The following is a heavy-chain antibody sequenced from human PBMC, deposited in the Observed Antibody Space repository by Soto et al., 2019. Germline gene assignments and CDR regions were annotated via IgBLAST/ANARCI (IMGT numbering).Heavy chain of an antibody. CDR2: INTNTGNP. CDR1: GYTFTSYA. J-gene: IGHJ6*02. V-gene: IGHV7-4-1*01. CDR3: ARGPDDFWSGYSDYYGMDV. D-gene: IGHD3-3*01. Sequence: GASVKVSCKASGYTFTSYAMNWVRQAPGQGLEWMGWINTNTGNPTYAQGFTGRFVFSLDTSVSTAYLQICSLKAEDTAVYYCARGPDDFWSGYSDYYGMDVWGQGTTVTVSS.